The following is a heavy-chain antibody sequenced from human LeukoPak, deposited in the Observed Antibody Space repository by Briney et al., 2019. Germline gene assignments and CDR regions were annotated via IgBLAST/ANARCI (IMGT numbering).Heavy chain of an antibody. CDR1: GFTFSSYA. J-gene: IGHJ4*02. V-gene: IGHV3-30-3*01. D-gene: IGHD6-13*01. Sequence: GRSLRLSCAASGFTFSSYAMHWVRQAPGKGLEWVAVISYDGSHKYYADSVKGRYTISRDNTKNTLYMQMNSLRAEDTAVYYCARDLGPPYSNNWSAADSWGQGTLVTVSS. CDR2: ISYDGSHK. CDR3: ARDLGPPYSNNWSAADS.